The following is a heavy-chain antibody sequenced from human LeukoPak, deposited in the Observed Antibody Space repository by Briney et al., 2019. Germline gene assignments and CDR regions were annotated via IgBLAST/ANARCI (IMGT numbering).Heavy chain of an antibody. CDR2: ISSSSSYI. CDR1: GFTFSSYS. Sequence: GGSLRLSCAASGFTFSSYSMNWVRQAPGKGLEWVSSISSSSSYIYYADSVKGRFTISRDNPENSLYLQMNSLRAENTAVYYCARDRGYHGSWGQGTLVTVSS. V-gene: IGHV3-21*01. D-gene: IGHD5-12*01. J-gene: IGHJ5*02. CDR3: ARDRGYHGS.